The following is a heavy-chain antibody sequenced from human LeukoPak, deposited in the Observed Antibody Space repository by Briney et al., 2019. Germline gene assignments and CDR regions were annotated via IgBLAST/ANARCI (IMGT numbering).Heavy chain of an antibody. CDR1: GGSISRYY. J-gene: IGHJ5*02. D-gene: IGHD4-17*01. CDR2: IYSDGTI. CDR3: ARDSGTTGEVKFDP. Sequence: SETLSLTCTVSGGSISRYYWSWIRQPAGKGLEWIGRIYSDGTITYNPSLQSRFTMSIDTSKNQFSLKLSFVTAADTAVYYCARDSGTTGEVKFDPWGQGTLVTVSS. V-gene: IGHV4-4*07.